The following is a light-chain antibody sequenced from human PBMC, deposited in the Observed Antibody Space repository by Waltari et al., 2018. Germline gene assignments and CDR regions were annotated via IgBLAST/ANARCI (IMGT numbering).Light chain of an antibody. CDR1: SNNVGNQG. J-gene: IGLJ3*02. V-gene: IGLV10-54*01. Sequence: QAGLTQPPSVSRGLRQTATLTCTGHSNNVGNQGAACLQQHQGHPPKPLSYRNNNRPPGISERFSASRSGNTASLTITGLQPEDEADYYCSAWDSSLSAWVFGGGTKLTVL. CDR2: RNN. CDR3: SAWDSSLSAWV.